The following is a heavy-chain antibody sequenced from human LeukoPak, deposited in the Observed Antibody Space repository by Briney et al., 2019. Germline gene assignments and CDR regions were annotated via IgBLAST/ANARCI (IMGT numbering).Heavy chain of an antibody. V-gene: IGHV6-1*01. J-gene: IGHJ5*02. D-gene: IGHD2-15*01. CDR3: ARLSCSGVICSVDP. Sequence: PSQTLSLTCAISGDSVSSNSAAWNWIRQSPSRGLEWLGRTYYRSKWYHDYAASVKSRITINPDTSKNQFSLQLNSVTPEDTAMYYCARLSCSGVICSVDPWGQGTLVTVSS. CDR1: GDSVSSNSAA. CDR2: TYYRSKWYH.